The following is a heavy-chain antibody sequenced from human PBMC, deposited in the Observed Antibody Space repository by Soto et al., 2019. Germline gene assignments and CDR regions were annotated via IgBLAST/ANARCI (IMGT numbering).Heavy chain of an antibody. CDR2: IFSSGSTI. V-gene: IGHV3-11*01. Sequence: PGGPLRLSCAASGVSFSDYYMNWVRQAPGKGLEWVSFIFSSGSTIHYADSVKGRFTVSRDNAKNSLYLQMNSLRAEDTAVYYCARNSNSGLRYFDLWGRGTLVTVSS. J-gene: IGHJ2*01. D-gene: IGHD6-6*01. CDR1: GVSFSDYY. CDR3: ARNSNSGLRYFDL.